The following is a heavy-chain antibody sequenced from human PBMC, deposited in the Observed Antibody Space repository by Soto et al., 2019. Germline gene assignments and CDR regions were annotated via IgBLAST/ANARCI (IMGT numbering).Heavy chain of an antibody. V-gene: IGHV4-59*12. CDR2: MYHSGTT. J-gene: IGHJ4*02. CDR1: GGYIRNYY. CDR3: ARVGDYYDSSGYYHFDY. D-gene: IGHD3-22*01. Sequence: SETLSLTYTVSGGYIRNYYWGWIRQSPGEGLKWIVSMYHSGTTYYNPSLKSRVTISIDTSKNQFSLKLTSVTSADTAVYYCARVGDYYDSSGYYHFDYWGQGTLVTVSS.